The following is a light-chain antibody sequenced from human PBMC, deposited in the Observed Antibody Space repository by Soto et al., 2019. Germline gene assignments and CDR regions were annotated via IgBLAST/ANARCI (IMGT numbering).Light chain of an antibody. CDR2: GNI. Sequence: QSVLTQPASVSGSPGQSITISCTGTSSDVGSYNLVSWYQVHPDKAPKLLIYGNINRPSGVPDRFSGSKSGTSASLAITGLLAEDEGDYYCQSYDASVSGSGVIFGGGTKLTVL. CDR3: QSYDASVSGSGVI. V-gene: IGLV2-14*02. CDR1: SSDVGSYNL. J-gene: IGLJ2*01.